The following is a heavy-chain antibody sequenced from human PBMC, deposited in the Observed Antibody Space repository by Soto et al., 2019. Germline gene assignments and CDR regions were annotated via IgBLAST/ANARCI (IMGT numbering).Heavy chain of an antibody. CDR3: ARHNYGSGSTYFDY. Sequence: TSETLSLTCTVSGVSISSYYWIWIRQPPGKGLEWIGYIYYSGSTNYNPSLKSRVTISVDTSKNQFSLKLNSMTAADTAVYYCARHNYGSGSTYFDYWGQGTLVTVSS. D-gene: IGHD3-10*01. CDR1: GVSISSYY. V-gene: IGHV4-59*08. CDR2: IYYSGST. J-gene: IGHJ4*02.